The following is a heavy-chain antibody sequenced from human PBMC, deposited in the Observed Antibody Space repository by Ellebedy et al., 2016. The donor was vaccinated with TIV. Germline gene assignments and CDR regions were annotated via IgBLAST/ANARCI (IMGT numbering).Heavy chain of an antibody. CDR1: GYTFTNYW. CDR2: IYPGDSDT. J-gene: IGHJ4*02. CDR3: ARQDPMAATGPD. V-gene: IGHV5-51*01. D-gene: IGHD6-13*01. Sequence: GGSLRLSCKGSGYTFTNYWIGWVRQMPGKGLEWMGIIYPGDSDTKYSPSFQGQVTISADKSINTAYLQWNSLKASDTAFYYCARQDPMAATGPDWGQGTLVTVSS.